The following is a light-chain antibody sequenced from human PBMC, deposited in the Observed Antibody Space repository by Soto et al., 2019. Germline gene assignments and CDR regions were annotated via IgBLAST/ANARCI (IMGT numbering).Light chain of an antibody. J-gene: IGLJ1*01. CDR3: QSYDSSLSGYV. CDR1: SSNIGAGYE. Sequence: QSVLTQPPSLSEAPGQRVTISCTGSSSNIGAGYEAHWYQQVPGTAHKLLIYENNNRPSWVPDRFSGSKSGTSASLAITGLQAEDEAEYYCQSYDSSLSGYVFGTGTKLTVL. CDR2: ENN. V-gene: IGLV1-40*01.